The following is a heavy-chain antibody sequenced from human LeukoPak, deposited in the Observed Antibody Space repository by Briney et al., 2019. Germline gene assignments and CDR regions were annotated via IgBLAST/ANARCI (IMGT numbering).Heavy chain of an antibody. J-gene: IGHJ5*02. CDR2: INPNSGGT. CDR3: ARGGQDIVAVPAAINWFDP. V-gene: IGHV1-2*02. D-gene: IGHD2-2*01. Sequence: ASVKVSCKASGYTFTDYYVHWVRQAPGQGLEWMGWINPNSGGTNYAQKFQGRVTMTRDTSISTAYMELNRLRSDDTAVYYCARGGQDIVAVPAAINWFDPWGQGTLVTVSS. CDR1: GYTFTDYY.